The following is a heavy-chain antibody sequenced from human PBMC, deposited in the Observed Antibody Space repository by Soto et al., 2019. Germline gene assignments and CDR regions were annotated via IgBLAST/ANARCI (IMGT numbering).Heavy chain of an antibody. J-gene: IGHJ4*02. CDR3: ARMYSSSSYFDY. CDR2: IYYSGST. D-gene: IGHD6-6*01. V-gene: IGHV4-59*01. Sequence: SQTLSLTCTVSGGSISSYYWSWIRQPPGKGLEWIGYIYYSGSTNYNPSLKSRVTISVDTSKNQFSLKLSSVTAADTAVYYCARMYSSSSYFDYWGQGTLVTVSS. CDR1: GGSISSYY.